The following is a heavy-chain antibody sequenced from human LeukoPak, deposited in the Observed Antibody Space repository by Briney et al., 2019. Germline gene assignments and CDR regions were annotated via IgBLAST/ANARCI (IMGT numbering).Heavy chain of an antibody. V-gene: IGHV4-61*02. CDR3: ARAGQYSSSSFVYMDV. J-gene: IGHJ6*03. Sequence: PSETLSLTCTVSGGSISSGGYYWSWIRQPAGKGLEWIGRIYTSGSTNYNPSLKSRVTISVDTSKNQFSLKLSSVTAADTAVYYCARAGQYSSSSFVYMDVWGKGTTVTVSS. CDR1: GGSISSGGYY. CDR2: IYTSGST. D-gene: IGHD6-6*01.